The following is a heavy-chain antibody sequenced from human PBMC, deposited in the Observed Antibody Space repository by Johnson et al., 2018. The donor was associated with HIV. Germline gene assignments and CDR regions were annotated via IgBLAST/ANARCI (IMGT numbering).Heavy chain of an antibody. V-gene: IGHV3-15*01. CDR2: IKSKTDGGTT. D-gene: IGHD3-22*01. Sequence: DVQLVESGGGLVQPGGSLRLSCAASGFTFSNAWMSWVRQAPGKGLEWVGRIKSKTDGGTTDYAAPMKGRFTISRDDSKNTLYLQMNSLKTEDTAVYYCTTDWDYYDSSGYYQRVPFDIWGQGTMVTVSS. J-gene: IGHJ3*02. CDR1: GFTFSNAW. CDR3: TTDWDYYDSSGYYQRVPFDI.